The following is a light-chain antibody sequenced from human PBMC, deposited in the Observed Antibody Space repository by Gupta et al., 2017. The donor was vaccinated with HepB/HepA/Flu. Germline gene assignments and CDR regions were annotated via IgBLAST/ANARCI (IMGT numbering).Light chain of an antibody. CDR1: QGVSTY. J-gene: IGKJ1*01. V-gene: IGKV3-20*01. Sequence: EIAFTQSPRTLSLSPGERATLACTASQGVSTYLAWYQQKPGQAPSRLIHGASIRATDIPDRCSGSGSGREMTLTSSTLEPEDFAMYYCLQDGRSPETFGEGTKVEIK. CDR2: GAS. CDR3: LQDGRSPET.